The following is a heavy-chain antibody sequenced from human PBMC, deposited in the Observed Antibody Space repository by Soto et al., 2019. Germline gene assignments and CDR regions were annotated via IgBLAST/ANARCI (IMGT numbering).Heavy chain of an antibody. CDR1: GGTFSSYA. D-gene: IGHD2-21*02. Sequence: QVQLVQSGAEVKKPGSSVKVSCKASGGTFSSYAISWVRQAPGQGLEWMGGIIPIFGRANYAQKFQGRVTITADESTSTAYMELGSLRSEDTAVYYCARGGYCGGVCYRAFDIWGQGTMVTVSS. CDR3: ARGGYCGGVCYRAFDI. CDR2: IIPIFGRA. V-gene: IGHV1-69*01. J-gene: IGHJ3*02.